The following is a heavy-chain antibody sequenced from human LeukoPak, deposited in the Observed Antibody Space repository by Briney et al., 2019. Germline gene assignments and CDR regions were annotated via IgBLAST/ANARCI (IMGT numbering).Heavy chain of an antibody. CDR1: GGSISSSSYY. V-gene: IGHV4-39*01. CDR2: IYYSGNT. D-gene: IGHD2-2*01. CDR3: ARHREDIVVVPFDY. J-gene: IGHJ4*02. Sequence: SETLSLTCTVSGGSISSSSYYWGWIRQPPGKGLEWIGSIYYSGNTYYNPTLKSRVTISVDKSKNQFSLRLSSVTAADTAVYYCARHREDIVVVPFDYWGQGTLVTVPS.